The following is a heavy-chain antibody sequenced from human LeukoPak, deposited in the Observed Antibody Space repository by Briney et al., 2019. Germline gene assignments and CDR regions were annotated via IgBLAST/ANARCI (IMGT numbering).Heavy chain of an antibody. CDR1: GGTFSSYA. V-gene: IGHV1-69*04. J-gene: IGHJ3*02. Sequence: GASVKVSCKASGGTFSSYAISWVRQAPGQGLEWMGRIIPILGIANYAQKFQGRVTITADKSTSTAYMELSSLRSEDTAVYYCARDPGQDSAFDIWGQGTMVTVSS. CDR2: IIPILGIA. CDR3: ARDPGQDSAFDI. D-gene: IGHD2-8*02.